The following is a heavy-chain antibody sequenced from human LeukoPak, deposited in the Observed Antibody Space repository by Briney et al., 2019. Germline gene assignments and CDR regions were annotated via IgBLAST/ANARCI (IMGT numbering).Heavy chain of an antibody. CDR2: INPNSGGT. Sequence: ASVKVSCKSSGYTFTGYYMHWVRQAPGQGLEWMGWINPNSGGTNYAQKFQGRVTLTRDTPISTAYMELSRLTSGDTAVYHCARDGRGGLSADYWGQGTLVTVSS. CDR1: GYTFTGYY. D-gene: IGHD3-10*01. V-gene: IGHV1-2*02. CDR3: ARDGRGGLSADY. J-gene: IGHJ4*02.